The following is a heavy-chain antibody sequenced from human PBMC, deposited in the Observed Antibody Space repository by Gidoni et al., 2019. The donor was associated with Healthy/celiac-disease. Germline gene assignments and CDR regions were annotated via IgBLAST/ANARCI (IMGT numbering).Heavy chain of an antibody. Sequence: QVQPVQSGAEVKQPGPSVQVSCTASGYTLISYAISWVGQAPGQGLEWMGWISAYNSNTNYGQKLQGRVTMTTDTSTSTAYMELRSLRSDETAVYYCARGRDCSGGSCYSGAGGDYWGQGTLVTVSS. CDR3: ARGRDCSGGSCYSGAGGDY. CDR1: GYTLISYA. CDR2: ISAYNSNT. V-gene: IGHV1-18*01. J-gene: IGHJ4*02. D-gene: IGHD2-15*01.